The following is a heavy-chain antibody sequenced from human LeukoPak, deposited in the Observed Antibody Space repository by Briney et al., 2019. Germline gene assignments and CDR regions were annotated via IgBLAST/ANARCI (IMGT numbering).Heavy chain of an antibody. D-gene: IGHD6-13*01. CDR2: IYHSGST. V-gene: IGHV4-39*07. J-gene: IGHJ1*01. Sequence: SETLSLTCSVSGGSITSSSYYWSWIRQPPGKGLGWIGEIYHSGSTNYNPSLKSRVTISLDKSNNQFSLRLTSVTAADTAVYFCAGTKGGSSHEYFQHWGQGTLVTVSS. CDR3: AGTKGGSSHEYFQH. CDR1: GGSITSSSYY.